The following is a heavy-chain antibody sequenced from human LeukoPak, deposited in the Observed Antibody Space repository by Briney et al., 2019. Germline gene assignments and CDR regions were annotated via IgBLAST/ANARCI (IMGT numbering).Heavy chain of an antibody. CDR1: GFSFETYD. J-gene: IGHJ4*02. CDR2: VGATGET. D-gene: IGHD1-26*01. Sequence: PGGSLRLSCAAFGFSFETYDMHWVRQPTGKGLEWVSAVGATGETYYPDSVKDRFTISRENAKNSLYLQMNSLRVEDTAVYYCARAIGGPSGTYYNYWGQGTLVTVSS. V-gene: IGHV3-13*01. CDR3: ARAIGGPSGTYYNY.